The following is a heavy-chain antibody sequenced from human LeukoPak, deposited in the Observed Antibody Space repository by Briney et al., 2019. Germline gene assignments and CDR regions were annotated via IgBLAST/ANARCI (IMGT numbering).Heavy chain of an antibody. CDR2: IRYDGSNK. J-gene: IGHJ4*02. CDR3: ARDWGD. CDR1: GFTFSSYG. V-gene: IGHV3-30*02. D-gene: IGHD7-27*01. Sequence: GGSLRLSCAASGFTFSSYGMHWVRQAPGKGLEWVAFIRYDGSNKYYADSVKGRFTISRDNTNNSLYLQMSSLRVEDTAIYYCARDWGDWGQGTLVTVSS.